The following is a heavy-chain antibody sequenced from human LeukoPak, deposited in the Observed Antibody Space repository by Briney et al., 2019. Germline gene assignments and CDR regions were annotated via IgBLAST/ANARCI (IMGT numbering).Heavy chain of an antibody. CDR1: GGSISSGSYY. J-gene: IGHJ5*02. D-gene: IGHD5-12*01. Sequence: PSETLSLTCTVSGGSISSGSYYWSWIRQPAGKGLEWIGRIYTSEKTNYNPSLKSRVTISVDTYKNQFSLKLSSVTAADTAVYYCARERGYNMRPSGDLLDPWGQGILVTVSS. CDR3: ARERGYNMRPSGDLLDP. CDR2: IYTSEKT. V-gene: IGHV4-61*02.